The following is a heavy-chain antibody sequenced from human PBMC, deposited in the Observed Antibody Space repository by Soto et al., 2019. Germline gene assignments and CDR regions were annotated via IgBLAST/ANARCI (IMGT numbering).Heavy chain of an antibody. D-gene: IGHD3-22*01. Sequence: ASVKVSCKASGYTFTSYGISWVRQAPGQGLEWMGWISAYNGNTNYAQKLQGRVTMTTDTSTSTAYMELRSLRSDDTAVYYCAREPHYYDSSGYPGGDDAFDIWGQGTMVTVSS. CDR2: ISAYNGNT. CDR1: GYTFTSYG. V-gene: IGHV1-18*01. CDR3: AREPHYYDSSGYPGGDDAFDI. J-gene: IGHJ3*02.